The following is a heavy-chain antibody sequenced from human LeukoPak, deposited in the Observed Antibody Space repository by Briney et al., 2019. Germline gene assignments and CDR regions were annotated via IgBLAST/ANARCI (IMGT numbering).Heavy chain of an antibody. V-gene: IGHV1-46*01. Sequence: VASVKVSCKASGYTFTSYYMHWVRQAPGQGLEWMGIINPSGGSTSYAQKFQGRVTVTRDTSTSTVYMELSSLRSEDTAVYYCARDFQNCSSTSCYAMYYFDYWGQGTLVTVSS. D-gene: IGHD2-2*01. CDR3: ARDFQNCSSTSCYAMYYFDY. CDR1: GYTFTSYY. CDR2: INPSGGST. J-gene: IGHJ4*02.